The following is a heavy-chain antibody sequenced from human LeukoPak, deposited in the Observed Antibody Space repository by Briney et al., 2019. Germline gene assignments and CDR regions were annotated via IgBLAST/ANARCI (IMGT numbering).Heavy chain of an antibody. Sequence: SETLSLTCTVSGGSISSYYWSWIRQPPGKGLEWIGYIYTSGSTNYNPSLKSRVTISVDTSKNQFSLKLSSVTAADTAVYFCATHVLFDPDNHSYWFDPWGQGTLVTVSS. D-gene: IGHD1-14*01. V-gene: IGHV4-4*09. CDR1: GGSISSYY. CDR3: ATHVLFDPDNHSYWFDP. J-gene: IGHJ5*02. CDR2: IYTSGST.